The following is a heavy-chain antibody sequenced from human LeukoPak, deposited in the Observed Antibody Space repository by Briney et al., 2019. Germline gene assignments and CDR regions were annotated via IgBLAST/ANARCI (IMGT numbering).Heavy chain of an antibody. Sequence: GASVKVSCKASGYTFTSYVISWVRQAPGQGLEWMGWISAYNGNTNYAQKLQGRVTMTTDTSTSTAYMELRSLRSDDTAVYYCARAPYYDILTGYQALFDYWGQGTLVTVSS. CDR1: GYTFTSYV. V-gene: IGHV1-18*01. D-gene: IGHD3-9*01. CDR3: ARAPYYDILTGYQALFDY. CDR2: ISAYNGNT. J-gene: IGHJ4*02.